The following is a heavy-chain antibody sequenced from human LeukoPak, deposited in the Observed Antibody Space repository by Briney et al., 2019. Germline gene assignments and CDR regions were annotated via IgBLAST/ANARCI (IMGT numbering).Heavy chain of an antibody. CDR3: AKDLHGGYSSDY. CDR2: IGYEGVHK. D-gene: IGHD4-23*01. CDR1: GFTFSSYA. V-gene: IGHV3-30*02. Sequence: GGSLRLSCAASGFTFSSYAMSWVRQAPGKGLEWVSFIGYEGVHKYYADSVKGRFTISKDNSKATLYLQMNSLRPEDTAVYYCAKDLHGGYSSDYWGQGTLVTVFS. J-gene: IGHJ4*02.